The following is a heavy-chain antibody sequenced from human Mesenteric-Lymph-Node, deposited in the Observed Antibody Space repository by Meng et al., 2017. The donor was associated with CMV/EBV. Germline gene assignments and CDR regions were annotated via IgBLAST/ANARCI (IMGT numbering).Heavy chain of an antibody. CDR1: GYTFTGHY. CDR3: ATDQSVVVAAPDV. Sequence: SVKVSCKASGYTFTGHYIHWVRRAPGQGLEWMGRIFVILGITNYAQNFQERVTLTADKSTNTVYMELSGLRSDDTAIYYCATDQSVVVAAPDVWGHGTTVTVSS. D-gene: IGHD2-15*01. J-gene: IGHJ6*02. V-gene: IGHV1-69*02. CDR2: IFVILGIT.